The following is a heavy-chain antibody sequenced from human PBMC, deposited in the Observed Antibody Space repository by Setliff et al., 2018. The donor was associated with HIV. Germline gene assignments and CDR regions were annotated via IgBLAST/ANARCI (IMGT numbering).Heavy chain of an antibody. V-gene: IGHV1-2*06. CDR2: INPNTGDT. CDR1: GYTFTGYF. J-gene: IGHJ3*02. CDR3: AREYDVLTGYYISAFDM. D-gene: IGHD3-9*01. Sequence: ASVKVSCKASGYTFTGYFIHWVRQAPGQGLEWMGRINPNTGDTNYAQKFQDRVTMTRDTSINTAYMGLSRLRSDDTAVYYCAREYDVLTGYYISAFDMWGQGTMVTVSS.